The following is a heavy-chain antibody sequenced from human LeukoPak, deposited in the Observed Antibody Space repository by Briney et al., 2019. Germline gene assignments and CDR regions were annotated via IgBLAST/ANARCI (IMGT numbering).Heavy chain of an antibody. Sequence: SETLSLTYAVYGGSFSDYYWSWIRQPPGKGLEWIGEINHSGSTNYNPSLKSRVTISVDTSKNQFSLKLSSVTAADTAVYYCARPTERYSSSCHLGYWGQGTLVTVSS. D-gene: IGHD6-13*01. CDR2: INHSGST. J-gene: IGHJ4*02. CDR3: ARPTERYSSSCHLGY. V-gene: IGHV4-34*01. CDR1: GGSFSDYY.